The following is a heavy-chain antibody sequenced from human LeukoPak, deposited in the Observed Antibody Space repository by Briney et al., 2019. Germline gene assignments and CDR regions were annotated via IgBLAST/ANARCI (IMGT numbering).Heavy chain of an antibody. Sequence: GRSLRLSCAPSGFIFSDYGMHWVRQPPGKGLEWVAVIWNDGSNTYYGDSVKGLFTISRDNSKNTLYLQMNSLRAEDTAIYYCARDNAGLVKHLDAFDLWGQGTMVTVAS. D-gene: IGHD1-26*01. V-gene: IGHV3-33*01. CDR2: IWNDGSNT. J-gene: IGHJ3*01. CDR1: GFIFSDYG. CDR3: ARDNAGLVKHLDAFDL.